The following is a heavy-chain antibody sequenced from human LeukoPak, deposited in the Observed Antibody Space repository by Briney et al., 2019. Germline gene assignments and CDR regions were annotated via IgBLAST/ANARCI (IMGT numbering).Heavy chain of an antibody. D-gene: IGHD6-19*01. CDR3: AKSPPGIAVADTVYYFDY. Sequence: PGGSLRLSCAASGFTFSSYAMSWVRQAPGKGLEWVSAISGSGGSTYYADSVKGRFTISRDNSKNTLYLQMNSLRAEDTAVYYCAKSPPGIAVADTVYYFDYWGQGTLVTVSS. CDR2: ISGSGGST. CDR1: GFTFSSYA. J-gene: IGHJ4*02. V-gene: IGHV3-23*01.